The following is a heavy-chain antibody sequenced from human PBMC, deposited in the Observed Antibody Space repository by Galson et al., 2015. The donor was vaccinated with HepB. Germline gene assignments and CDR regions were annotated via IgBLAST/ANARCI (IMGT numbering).Heavy chain of an antibody. CDR3: AKGRYASRSHFDS. CDR2: ISASGADT. D-gene: IGHD3-16*01. Sequence: SLRLSCAASGFTFSNYAMSWVRQARGKGLEWVSTISASGADTKYAESVNGRFTTSRDNANNTLSLQMTSPRDEDTALYFCAKGRYASRSHFDSWGQGALVTVSS. J-gene: IGHJ4*02. CDR1: GFTFSNYA. V-gene: IGHV3-23*01.